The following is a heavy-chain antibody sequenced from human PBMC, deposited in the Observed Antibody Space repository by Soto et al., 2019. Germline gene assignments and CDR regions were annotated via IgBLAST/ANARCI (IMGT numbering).Heavy chain of an antibody. CDR2: IYYSGST. Sequence: SGTLSLTCTVSGGSISSGGYYWSWIRQHPGKGLEWIGYIYYSGSTYYNPSLKSRVTISVDTSKNQFSLKLSSVTAADTAVYYCARAAYSNLHYYYYYMDVWGKGTTVTVSS. CDR3: ARAAYSNLHYYYYYMDV. D-gene: IGHD4-4*01. J-gene: IGHJ6*03. V-gene: IGHV4-31*03. CDR1: GGSISSGGYY.